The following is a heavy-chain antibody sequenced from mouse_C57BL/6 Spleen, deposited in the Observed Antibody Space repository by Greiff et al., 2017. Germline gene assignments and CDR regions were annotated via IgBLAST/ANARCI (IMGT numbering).Heavy chain of an antibody. CDR3: ARGGYGSSYFLDY. CDR2: IDPSDSET. CDR1: GYTFTSYW. V-gene: IGHV1-52*01. J-gene: IGHJ2*01. D-gene: IGHD1-1*01. Sequence: QVQLQQSGAELVRPGSSVKLSCKASGYTFTSYWMHWVKQRPIQGLEWIGNIDPSDSETHYNQKFKDKATLTVDKSSSTAYMQLSSLTSEDSAVYYCARGGYGSSYFLDYWGQGTTLTVSS.